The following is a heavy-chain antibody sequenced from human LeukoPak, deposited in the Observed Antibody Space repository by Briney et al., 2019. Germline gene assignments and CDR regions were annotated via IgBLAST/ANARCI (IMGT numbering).Heavy chain of an antibody. CDR2: INHSGST. V-gene: IGHV4-34*01. CDR1: GGSFSGYY. CDR3: ARGTKYYYGSGPVGY. Sequence: PSETLSLTCAVYGGSFSGYYWSWIRQPPGKGLEWIGEINHSGSTNYNPSLKSRVTISVDTSKNQFSLKLSSVTAADTAVYYCARGTKYYYGSGPVGYWGQGTLVTVSS. J-gene: IGHJ4*02. D-gene: IGHD3-10*01.